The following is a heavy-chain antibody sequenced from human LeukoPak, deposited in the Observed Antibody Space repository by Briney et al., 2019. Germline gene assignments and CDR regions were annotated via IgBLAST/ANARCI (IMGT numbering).Heavy chain of an antibody. J-gene: IGHJ5*02. CDR2: IFSSGNT. CDR1: GGSLRGQH. Sequence: SETLSLTCLVSGGSLRGQHWNWIRQPPGKRLEWIGYIFSSGNTNSNPSLRSRLTLSLDASKNQFSLKLKSVTAADTAVYYCARDGGARSFTNGLNWFDPWGQGILVTVSS. CDR3: ARDGGARSFTNGLNWFDP. V-gene: IGHV4-59*11. D-gene: IGHD2-8*01.